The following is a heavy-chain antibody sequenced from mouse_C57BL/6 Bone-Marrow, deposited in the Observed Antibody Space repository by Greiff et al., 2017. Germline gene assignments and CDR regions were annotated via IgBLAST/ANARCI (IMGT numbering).Heavy chain of an antibody. CDR1: GYTFTSYW. CDR2: IDPNRGGT. D-gene: IGHD2-3*01. V-gene: IGHV1-72*01. J-gene: IGHJ2*01. CDR3: ARSRWLLPYYFDY. Sequence: QVQLQQSGAELVKPGASVKLSCKASGYTFTSYWMHWVKQRPGRGLEWIGRIDPNRGGTKYNEKFKSKATLTVDKPSSTAYMQLSSLTSEDSAVYYCARSRWLLPYYFDYWGQGTTLTVSS.